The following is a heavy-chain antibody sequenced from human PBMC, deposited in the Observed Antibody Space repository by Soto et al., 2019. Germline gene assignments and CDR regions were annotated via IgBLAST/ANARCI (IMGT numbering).Heavy chain of an antibody. V-gene: IGHV4-39*01. CDR1: GGSISSSSYY. J-gene: IGHJ6*02. CDR2: IYYSGST. Sequence: SETLSLTCTVSGGSISSSSYYWGWIRQPPGKGLEWIGSIYYSGSTYYNPSLKSRVTISVDTSKNQFSLKLSSVTAADTAVYYCARQGQRITMVRGVIVTAPGGMDVWGQGTTVT. D-gene: IGHD3-10*01. CDR3: ARQGQRITMVRGVIVTAPGGMDV.